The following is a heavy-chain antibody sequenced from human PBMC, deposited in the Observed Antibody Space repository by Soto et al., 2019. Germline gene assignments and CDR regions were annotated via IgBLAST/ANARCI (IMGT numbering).Heavy chain of an antibody. D-gene: IGHD2-2*01. CDR2: MNPNSGNT. J-gene: IGHJ4*02. CDR3: ARGSFLGYCSSTSCRREYDC. CDR1: GYTFTSYD. Sequence: QVPLVQSGAEVKKPGASVKVSCKASGYTFTSYDINWVRQATGQGLEWMGWMNPNSGNTGYAQKFQGRVTMTRNTSISTAYMELSSLRSEDTAVYYCARGSFLGYCSSTSCRREYDCWGQGTLVTVSS. V-gene: IGHV1-8*01.